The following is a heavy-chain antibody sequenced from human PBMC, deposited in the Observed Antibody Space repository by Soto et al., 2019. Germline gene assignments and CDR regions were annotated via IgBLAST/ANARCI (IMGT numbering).Heavy chain of an antibody. CDR3: AKGEAAPSP. D-gene: IGHD6-13*01. J-gene: IGHJ5*02. CDR1: GFTFSSYG. V-gene: IGHV3-30*18. Sequence: HPGGSLRLSCAASGFTFSSYGMHWVRQAPGKGLEWVAVISYDGSNKYYADSVKGRFTISRDNSKNTLYLQMNSLRAEDTAVYYCAKGEAAPSPWGQGTLVTVSS. CDR2: ISYDGSNK.